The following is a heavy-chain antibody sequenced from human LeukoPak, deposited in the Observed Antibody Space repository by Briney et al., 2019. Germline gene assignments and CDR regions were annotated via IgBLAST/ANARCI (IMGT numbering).Heavy chain of an antibody. CDR3: ASQYYYDSSGYNFDAFDI. V-gene: IGHV3-48*03. Sequence: GGSLRLSCAASGFTFSSYEMHWVRQAPGKGLEWVSYISSSDDTIYYADSVKGRFTISRDNAKNSLYLQMNSLRAEDTAVYYCASQYYYDSSGYNFDAFDIWGQGTMVTVSS. D-gene: IGHD3-22*01. CDR2: ISSSDDTI. CDR1: GFTFSSYE. J-gene: IGHJ3*02.